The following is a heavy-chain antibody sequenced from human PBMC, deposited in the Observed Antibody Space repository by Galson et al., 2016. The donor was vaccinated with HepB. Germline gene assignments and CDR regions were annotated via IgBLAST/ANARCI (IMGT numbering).Heavy chain of an antibody. CDR1: GFTFSSYA. CDR2: ISYDGSNK. Sequence: SLRLSCAASGFTFSSYAMSWVRQAPRKGLEWVAFISYDGSNKKYADSVKGRFTISRDNSKKTLYLQMNSLRAEDTAVYYCAKDGRIYCSSASCHDHFHYWGQGTLVTVSS. J-gene: IGHJ4*02. CDR3: AKDGRIYCSSASCHDHFHY. D-gene: IGHD2-2*01. V-gene: IGHV3-30*18.